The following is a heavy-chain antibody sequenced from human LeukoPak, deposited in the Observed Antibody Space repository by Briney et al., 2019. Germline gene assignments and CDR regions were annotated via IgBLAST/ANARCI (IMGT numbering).Heavy chain of an antibody. Sequence: SSETLSLTCSVCGDSVSRSDSYWDWIRQPPGKGLVWIGTIYYSGRTYYSPSLKSRVTMSVDPSNNQFSLNLRSVTAADTAVYYCARRRYYDGSGYLEWGQGTLLSVSS. V-gene: IGHV4-39*01. D-gene: IGHD3-22*01. CDR3: ARRRYYDGSGYLE. J-gene: IGHJ1*01. CDR1: GDSVSRSDSY. CDR2: IYYSGRT.